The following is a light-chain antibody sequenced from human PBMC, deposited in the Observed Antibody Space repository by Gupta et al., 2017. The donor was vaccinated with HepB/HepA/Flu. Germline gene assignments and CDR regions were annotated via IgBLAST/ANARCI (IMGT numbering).Light chain of an antibody. CDR3: QQSRSMPFT. CDR2: AAS. Sequence: RTHTPSSLSASLGDRVTITCRASQSISTYLNWYQYKPGTVPKLLIFAASSLQDGVPSRFSGSGSGTVFTLAISSLQPDDVATYFCQQSRSMPFTFGQGTTVDI. V-gene: IGKV1-39*01. CDR1: QSISTY. J-gene: IGKJ3*01.